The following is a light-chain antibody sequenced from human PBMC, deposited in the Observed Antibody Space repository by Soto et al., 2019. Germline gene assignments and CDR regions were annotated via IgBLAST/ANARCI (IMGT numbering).Light chain of an antibody. V-gene: IGKV3-20*01. CDR1: QTVNGNS. CDR3: QQCGSLPGT. CDR2: DTS. J-gene: IGKJ1*01. Sequence: ETVLTQSPGTLSLSPGERATLSCRASQTVNGNSLGWYQQKPGQAPRLLIYDTSSRATGIPDRFSGSGSGTDFTLTISRLEPEDFGVYYCQQCGSLPGTFGQGTRVDIK.